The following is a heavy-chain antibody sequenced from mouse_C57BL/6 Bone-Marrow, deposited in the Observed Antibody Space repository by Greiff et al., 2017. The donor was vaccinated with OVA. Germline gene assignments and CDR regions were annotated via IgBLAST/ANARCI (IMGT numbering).Heavy chain of an antibody. J-gene: IGHJ4*01. D-gene: IGHD2-1*01. Sequence: EVQVVESGGGLVKPGGSLKLSCAASGFTLSNYAMSWVRQTPEKRLEWVATISDGGSYTYYPDNVKGRFTISRDNAKNNLYLQMSHLKSEDTAMYYCAGYANSYAMDYWGQGTSVTVSS. CDR2: ISDGGSYT. CDR1: GFTLSNYA. V-gene: IGHV5-4*01. CDR3: AGYANSYAMDY.